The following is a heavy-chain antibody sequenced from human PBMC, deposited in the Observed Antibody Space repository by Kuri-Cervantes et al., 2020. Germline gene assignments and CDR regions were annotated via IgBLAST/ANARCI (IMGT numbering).Heavy chain of an antibody. Sequence: GSLRLSCAASGFSFSDHYLDWVRQAPGKGLEWVGRTRNKLNSYTTEYAASVKGRFTISRDDSKNSVYLQMKSLKTEGTAVYYCARVRVRYSDWFSPHDYYYGMDVWGQGTTVTVSS. CDR3: ARVRVRYSDWFSPHDYYYGMDV. CDR2: TRNKLNSYTT. D-gene: IGHD3-9*01. CDR1: GFSFSDHY. V-gene: IGHV3-72*01. J-gene: IGHJ6*02.